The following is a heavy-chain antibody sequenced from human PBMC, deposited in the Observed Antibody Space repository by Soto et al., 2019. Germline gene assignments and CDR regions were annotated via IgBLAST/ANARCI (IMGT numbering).Heavy chain of an antibody. D-gene: IGHD2-15*01. V-gene: IGHV4-59*12. CDR2: IHYSGLT. CDR1: NGSISGFY. J-gene: IGHJ4*02. Sequence: QVQLQESGPGLVKPSETLSLTCSVSNGSISGFYWPWIRQPPGKILEWIGYIHYSGLTDYNPSLTSRATMSVDTSKNQSSLNLTSTPAAATAVYYCVRVVVGIGNHFDSWGRVTLVTVSS. CDR3: VRVVVGIGNHFDS.